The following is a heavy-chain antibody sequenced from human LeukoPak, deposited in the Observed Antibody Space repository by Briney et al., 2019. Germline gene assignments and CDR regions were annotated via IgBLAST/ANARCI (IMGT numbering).Heavy chain of an antibody. J-gene: IGHJ4*02. CDR3: ARTDSDTHHYFDY. V-gene: IGHV5-51*01. Sequence: GGALKSSCKGSGYSFTSYWIGWGRQMPGKGLERRGIIYPGDSDTRYSPSFQGQVTISADKSISTAYLQWSSLKASDTAMYYCARTDSDTHHYFDYWGEGPLVTVSS. CDR2: IYPGDSDT. D-gene: IGHD2-21*01. CDR1: GYSFTSYW.